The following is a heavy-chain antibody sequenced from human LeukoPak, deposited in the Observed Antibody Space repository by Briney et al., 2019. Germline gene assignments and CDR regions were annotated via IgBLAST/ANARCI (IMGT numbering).Heavy chain of an antibody. D-gene: IGHD4-23*01. CDR2: IYTSGSI. CDR3: ARGVTVVNFDF. Sequence: KSSQTLSLTCTVSGGPISSSSYYWSWIRQPAGKGLEWIGRIYTSGSINYNPSLKSRVTISVDTSKNQFSLKLSSVTAADTAVYYCARGVTVVNFDFWGQGTLVTVSS. J-gene: IGHJ4*02. CDR1: GGPISSSSYY. V-gene: IGHV4-61*02.